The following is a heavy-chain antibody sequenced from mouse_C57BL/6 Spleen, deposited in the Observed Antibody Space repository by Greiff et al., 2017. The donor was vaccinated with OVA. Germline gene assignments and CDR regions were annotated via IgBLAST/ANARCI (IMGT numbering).Heavy chain of an antibody. V-gene: IGHV1-26*01. CDR1: GYTFTDYY. CDR3: ARLGGYWYFDV. Sequence: VQLQQSGPELVKPGASVKISCKASGYTFTDYYMNWVKQSHGKSLEWIGDINPNNGGTSYNQKFKGKATLTVAKSSSTAYMELRSLTSEDSAVYYCARLGGYWYFDVWGTGTTVTVSS. CDR2: INPNNGGT. D-gene: IGHD4-1*01. J-gene: IGHJ1*03.